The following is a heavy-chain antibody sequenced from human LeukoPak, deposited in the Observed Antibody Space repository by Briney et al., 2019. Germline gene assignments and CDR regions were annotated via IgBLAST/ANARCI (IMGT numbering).Heavy chain of an antibody. Sequence: GGSLRLSCAASGFTFSSYGMHWVRQAPGKGLEWVAFIRYDGTNKYYADSVKGRFTISRDNAKNSLYLQMNSLRAEDTAVYYCARNSYYYGSRTYYYYYYYMDVWGKGTTVTVSS. CDR2: IRYDGTNK. D-gene: IGHD3-10*01. V-gene: IGHV3-30*02. J-gene: IGHJ6*03. CDR3: ARNSYYYGSRTYYYYYYYMDV. CDR1: GFTFSSYG.